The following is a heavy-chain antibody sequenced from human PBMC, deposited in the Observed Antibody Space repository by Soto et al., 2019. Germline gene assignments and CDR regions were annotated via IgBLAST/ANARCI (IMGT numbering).Heavy chain of an antibody. J-gene: IGHJ6*02. D-gene: IGHD2-2*01. V-gene: IGHV3-53*01. CDR3: ARDTTKAQEIDADYYYYYGMDV. CDR1: GFTVSSNY. Sequence: GGSLRLSCAASGFTVSSNYMSWVRQAPGKGLEWVSVIYSGGSTYYADSVKGRFTISRDNSKNTLYLQMNSLRAEDTAVYYCARDTTKAQEIDADYYYYYGMDVWGQGTMVTVSS. CDR2: IYSGGST.